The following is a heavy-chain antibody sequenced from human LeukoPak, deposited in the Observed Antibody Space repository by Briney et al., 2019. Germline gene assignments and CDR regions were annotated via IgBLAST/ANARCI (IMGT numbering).Heavy chain of an antibody. CDR2: ITGTGHIT. V-gene: IGHV3-23*01. CDR1: GFSFSSYG. CDR3: ARDRLGAMLFFDS. D-gene: IGHD3-16*01. Sequence: GGSLRLSCSASGFSFSSYGMSWVRQAPGKGLEWVSAITGTGHITYYADSVKGRFTISRDNSKNTLYLQMNSLRAEDTALYYCARDRLGAMLFFDSWGQGTLVTVSS. J-gene: IGHJ4*02.